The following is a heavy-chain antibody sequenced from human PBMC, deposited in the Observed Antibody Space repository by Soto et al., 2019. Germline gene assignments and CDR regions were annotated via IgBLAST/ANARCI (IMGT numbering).Heavy chain of an antibody. J-gene: IGHJ4*02. CDR2: IIPIFNPP. D-gene: IGHD1-26*01. CDR3: ASMGRDGGSFDSFVDY. CDR1: GGSFSSSA. V-gene: IGHV1-69*01. Sequence: QVQLVQSGAEVKKPGSSVKVSCKASGGSFSSSAFYWVRQAPGQGLEWMGGIIPIFNPPNYAQKFQGRVTITADESTATTYMDMSGLRSDDTAGYYCASMGRDGGSFDSFVDYCGQGTLITVAS.